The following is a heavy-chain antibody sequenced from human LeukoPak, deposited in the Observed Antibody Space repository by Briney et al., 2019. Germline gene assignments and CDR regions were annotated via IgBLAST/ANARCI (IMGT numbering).Heavy chain of an antibody. CDR2: IYYISNT. D-gene: IGHD1-26*01. Sequence: EASETLSLTCTVSGASVGSAGYYWSWIRQPPGGGLEWIGNIYYISNTNYNPSLKSRVTMSVDPSKNQFSLKLNSVTAADTAVYYCARTQSQSGSYHYYFGYWGQGTLVTVSS. V-gene: IGHV4-61*08. J-gene: IGHJ4*02. CDR3: ARTQSQSGSYHYYFGY. CDR1: GASVGSAGYY.